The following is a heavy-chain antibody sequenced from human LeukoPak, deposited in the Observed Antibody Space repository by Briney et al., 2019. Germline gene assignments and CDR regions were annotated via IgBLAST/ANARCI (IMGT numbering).Heavy chain of an antibody. D-gene: IGHD6-13*01. CDR3: ARDPGYSSSSVHY. J-gene: IGHJ4*02. Sequence: GRSLRLSCAASGITFSSYAMYWVRQAPGKGLEWVAVISYDGSNKHYADSVKGRFTISRDNSKNTLYLQMNSLRAEDTAVYYCARDPGYSSSSVHYWGQGTLVTVSS. CDR2: ISYDGSNK. V-gene: IGHV3-30-3*01. CDR1: GITFSSYA.